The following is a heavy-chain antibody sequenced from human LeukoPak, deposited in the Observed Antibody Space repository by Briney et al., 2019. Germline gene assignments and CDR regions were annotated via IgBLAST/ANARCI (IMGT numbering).Heavy chain of an antibody. V-gene: IGHV3-33*01. CDR2: IWYDGSNK. D-gene: IGHD6-13*01. CDR1: GFTFSSYG. CDR3: ARDTQEELIAAAGTSGIGWFDP. Sequence: GGSLRLSCAASGFTFSSYGMHWVRQAPGKGLEWGAVIWYDGSNKYYADSVKGRFTISRDNSKNTLYLQMNSLRAEDTAVYYCARDTQEELIAAAGTSGIGWFDPWGQGTLVTVSS. J-gene: IGHJ5*02.